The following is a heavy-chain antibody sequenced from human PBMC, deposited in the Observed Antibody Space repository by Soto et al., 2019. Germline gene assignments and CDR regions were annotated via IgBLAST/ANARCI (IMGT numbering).Heavy chain of an antibody. CDR1: GGSFSGYY. J-gene: IGHJ5*02. CDR2: INHSGST. D-gene: IGHD2-2*01. Sequence: QVQLQQWGAGLLKPSETLSFTCAVYGGSFSGYYWSWIRQPPGKGLEWIGEINHSGSTNYNPSLKSRVTISVDTSKNQFSLKLSSVTAADTAVYYCARWGPSINWFDPWGQGTLVTVSS. CDR3: ARWGPSINWFDP. V-gene: IGHV4-34*01.